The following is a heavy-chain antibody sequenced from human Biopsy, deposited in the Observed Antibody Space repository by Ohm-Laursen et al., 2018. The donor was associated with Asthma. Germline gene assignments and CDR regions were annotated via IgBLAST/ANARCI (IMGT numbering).Heavy chain of an antibody. CDR2: INSVFGTT. D-gene: IGHD2-2*01. Sequence: SSVKVSCKSLGGTFNTYVIEWVRQAPGQGLEWMGGINSVFGTTTYPQKFQDRVTITADDSTSTVYMELSSLRSEDTAVYYCARKAGSCISRTCYSLDFWGQGTLVTVSS. J-gene: IGHJ4*02. CDR3: ARKAGSCISRTCYSLDF. V-gene: IGHV1-69*01. CDR1: GGTFNTYV.